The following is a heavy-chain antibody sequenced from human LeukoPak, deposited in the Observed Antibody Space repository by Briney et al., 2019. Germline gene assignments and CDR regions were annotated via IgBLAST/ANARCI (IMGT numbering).Heavy chain of an antibody. CDR3: ARDPATGTTNAPTMGY. D-gene: IGHD1-1*01. CDR2: ISSSSSTI. Sequence: PGGSLRLTCAASGFAFSTYSMNWVRQAPGKGLEWVSYISSSSSTIFYADSVKGRFTISRDNAKNSLYLQMNSLRAEDTAVYYCARDPATGTTNAPTMGYWGQGTLVTVSS. V-gene: IGHV3-48*01. CDR1: GFAFSTYS. J-gene: IGHJ4*02.